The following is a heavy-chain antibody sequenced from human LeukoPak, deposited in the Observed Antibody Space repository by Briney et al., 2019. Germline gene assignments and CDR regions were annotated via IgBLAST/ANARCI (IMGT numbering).Heavy chain of an antibody. V-gene: IGHV1-24*01. CDR2: FDPEDGET. CDR3: ATAIITMIVVEGEGLDV. CDR1: GYTLTELS. Sequence: ASVKVSCKVSGYTLTELSMHWVRQAPGKGFEWVGGFDPEDGETIYAQKFQGRVTMTEDTSTDTAYMELSSLRSEDTAVYYCATAIITMIVVEGEGLDVWGKGTTVTVSS. D-gene: IGHD3-22*01. J-gene: IGHJ6*04.